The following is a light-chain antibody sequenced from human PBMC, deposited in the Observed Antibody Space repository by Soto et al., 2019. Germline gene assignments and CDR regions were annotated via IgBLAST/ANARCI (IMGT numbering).Light chain of an antibody. CDR3: QQFKSYPLT. J-gene: IGKJ4*01. V-gene: IGKV1-13*02. Sequence: AIQLTQSPSSLSASVGDRVTITCRASQGISSALARYQQKPGKAPKLLIYDASSLESGVPSRFSGCGSGTDFTLTISSPQPEDLENYYCQQFKSYPLTFGGGTKVEIK. CDR2: DAS. CDR1: QGISSA.